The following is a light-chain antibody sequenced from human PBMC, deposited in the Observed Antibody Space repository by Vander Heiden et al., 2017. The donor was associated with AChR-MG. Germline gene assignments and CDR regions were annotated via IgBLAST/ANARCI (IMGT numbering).Light chain of an antibody. J-gene: IGLJ1*01. V-gene: IGLV2-14*03. Sequence: QSALTQPASVSGSPGQSLTISCTGTSSDIDDSNYVSWYQQHPGKAPKLIIYDVTWRPSGVSNRFSGSKSGSTASLTISGLQTEDEADYYCSSHTSKNDLDVFGPGTKVTVL. CDR1: SSDIDDSNY. CDR2: DVT. CDR3: SSHTSKNDLDV.